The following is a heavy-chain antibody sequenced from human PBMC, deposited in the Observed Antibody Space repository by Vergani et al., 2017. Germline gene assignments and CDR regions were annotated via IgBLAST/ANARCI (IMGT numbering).Heavy chain of an antibody. CDR3: AREIAAAGQLFDY. V-gene: IGHV4-31*11. Sequence: QVQLQESGPGLVKPSQTLSLTCAVSGGSISSGGYYWSWIRQPPGKGLEWIGYIYYSGSTYYNPSLKSRVTISVDTSQNQFSLKLSSVTAADTAVYYCAREIAAAGQLFDYWGQGTLVTVSS. CDR2: IYYSGST. J-gene: IGHJ4*02. CDR1: GGSISSGGYY. D-gene: IGHD6-13*01.